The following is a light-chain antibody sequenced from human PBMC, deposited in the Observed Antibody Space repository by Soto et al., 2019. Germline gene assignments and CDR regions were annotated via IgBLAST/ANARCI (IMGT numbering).Light chain of an antibody. J-gene: IGKJ3*01. CDR2: AAS. CDR3: QKYSSVPV. V-gene: IGKV1-27*01. Sequence: DIQMTQSPTSLSASVRDRVTITCRASQGIRNFVAWYQQKPGKAPKLLIYAASTLQSGVPSRFSGSGSATDFPRTINSLQPEDVATYACQKYSSVPVFGPGTKVEIK. CDR1: QGIRNF.